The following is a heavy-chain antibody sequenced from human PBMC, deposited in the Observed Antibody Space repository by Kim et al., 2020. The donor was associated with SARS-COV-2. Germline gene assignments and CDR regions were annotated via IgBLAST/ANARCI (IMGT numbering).Heavy chain of an antibody. Sequence: GGSLRLSCTASGFTFGDYAMSWFRQAPGKGLEWVGFIRSKAYGRTTEYAASGKVRFTISRDEYKSIPYLQMNSLKTEDTAVYYCTRGRITMVRGVIDYWGPGTLVTVSS. CDR1: GFTFGDYA. CDR3: TRGRITMVRGVIDY. V-gene: IGHV3-49*03. CDR2: IRSKAYGRTT. D-gene: IGHD3-10*01. J-gene: IGHJ4*02.